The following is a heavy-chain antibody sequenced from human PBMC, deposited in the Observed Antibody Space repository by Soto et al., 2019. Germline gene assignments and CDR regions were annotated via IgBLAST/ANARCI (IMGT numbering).Heavy chain of an antibody. Sequence: SETLSLTCAVYGGSFSGYYWSWIRQPPRKGLEWIGEINHSGSTNYNPSLKSRVTISVDTSKNQFSLKLSSVTAADTAVYYCARGQKSGYDILTGYYQRFYYFDYWGQGTLVTVSS. CDR3: ARGQKSGYDILTGYYQRFYYFDY. CDR2: INHSGST. D-gene: IGHD3-9*01. CDR1: GGSFSGYY. J-gene: IGHJ4*02. V-gene: IGHV4-34*01.